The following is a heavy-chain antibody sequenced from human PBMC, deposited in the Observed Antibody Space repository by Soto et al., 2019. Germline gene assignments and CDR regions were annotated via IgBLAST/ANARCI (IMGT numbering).Heavy chain of an antibody. Sequence: ASVKVSCKASGYTFTSYYMHWVRQAPGQGLEWMGIINPSGGSTSYAQKFQGRVTMTRDTSTSTVYMELSSLRSEDTAVYYCARDYVRCSSTSCHGPYYYGMDVWGQGTTVTVSS. V-gene: IGHV1-46*01. CDR2: INPSGGST. D-gene: IGHD2-2*01. J-gene: IGHJ6*02. CDR3: ARDYVRCSSTSCHGPYYYGMDV. CDR1: GYTFTSYY.